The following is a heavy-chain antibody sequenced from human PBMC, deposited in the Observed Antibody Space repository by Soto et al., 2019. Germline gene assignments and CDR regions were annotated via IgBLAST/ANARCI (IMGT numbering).Heavy chain of an antibody. V-gene: IGHV4-38-2*02. CDR2: IYHSGST. CDR1: GYSISSGYY. D-gene: IGHD1-7*01. CDR3: AREGGNWHLRDY. J-gene: IGHJ4*02. Sequence: QVQLQESGPGLVKPSETLSLTCAVSGYSISSGYYWGWIRQPPGKGLEWIGSIYHSGSTYYNPSLKSRVTISVDTSKNQFSLKLSAVTAADTAVYYCAREGGNWHLRDYGGQGTLVTVSS.